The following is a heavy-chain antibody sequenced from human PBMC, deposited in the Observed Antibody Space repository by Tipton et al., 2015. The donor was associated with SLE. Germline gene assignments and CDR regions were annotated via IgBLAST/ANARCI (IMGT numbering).Heavy chain of an antibody. CDR2: IFYSGST. CDR3: ARRGQLLLSRLFYYYMDV. CDR1: GDSISSRSYH. D-gene: IGHD2-2*01. V-gene: IGHV4-39*01. Sequence: TLSLTCTVSGDSISSRSYHWGWIRQPPGKGLEWIGSIFYSGSTSYNPSLQSRVTISVDTSKNQFSRKLSSVTAADTAVYYCARRGQLLLSRLFYYYMDVWGKGTTVTISS. J-gene: IGHJ6*03.